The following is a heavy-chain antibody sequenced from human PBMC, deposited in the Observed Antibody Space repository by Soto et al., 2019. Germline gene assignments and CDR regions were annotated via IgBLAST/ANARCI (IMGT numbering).Heavy chain of an antibody. J-gene: IGHJ4*02. D-gene: IGHD3-10*01. Sequence: QVQLVQSGAEVKKPGSSVKVSCKASGGTFSSLAISWVRQAPGQGLEWMGGLVPVFGTANYAQNFQDRVTITADKSTSTSYMELSSVRSEDTAVYYCARSPGVFDYWGQGTLVTVSS. CDR2: LVPVFGTA. V-gene: IGHV1-69*06. CDR3: ARSPGVFDY. CDR1: GGTFSSLA.